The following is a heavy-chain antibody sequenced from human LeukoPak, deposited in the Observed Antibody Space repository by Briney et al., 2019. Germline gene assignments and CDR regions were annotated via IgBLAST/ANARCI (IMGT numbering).Heavy chain of an antibody. V-gene: IGHV1-8*01. CDR2: MNPNSGNT. D-gene: IGHD6-6*01. CDR1: GYTFTSYD. Sequence: ASVKVSCKASGYTFTSYDINWVRQATGQGLEWMGWMNPNSGNTGYAQKFQGRVTMTRNTSISTAYMELSSLRSEDTAVYYCARARRPRNYCFYWGQGTLDTVSS. CDR3: ARARRPRNYCFY. J-gene: IGHJ4*02.